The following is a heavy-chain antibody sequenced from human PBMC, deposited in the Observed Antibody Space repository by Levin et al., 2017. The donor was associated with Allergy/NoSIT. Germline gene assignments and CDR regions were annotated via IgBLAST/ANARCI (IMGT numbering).Heavy chain of an antibody. CDR3: GRGNRGIDS. CDR2: IYHTGAT. J-gene: IGHJ4*02. V-gene: IGHV4-30-4*01. CDR1: GGSLRSGDYY. Sequence: LRLSCTVSGGSLRSGDYYWSWLRQPPGKGLEWIGYIYHTGATYYNPSLKTRLTMSGDTSKNQFSLNLNSVTVADTAVYYCGRGNRGIDSWGQGTLVTVSS.